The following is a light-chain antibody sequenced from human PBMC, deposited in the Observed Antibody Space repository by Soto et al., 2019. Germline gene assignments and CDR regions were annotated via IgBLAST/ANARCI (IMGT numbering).Light chain of an antibody. Sequence: QPVLSQSPSASASLGAWVKLTCTLSSGHSSYAIAWHQQQPEKGPRYLMKLKSEGSHSKGDGIPDSFSGSSSGAERYLTISSLQSEDEADYYCQTWGTGIRVFGGVTKLTVL. CDR1: SGHSSYA. CDR2: LKSEGSH. CDR3: QTWGTGIRV. V-gene: IGLV4-69*01. J-gene: IGLJ2*01.